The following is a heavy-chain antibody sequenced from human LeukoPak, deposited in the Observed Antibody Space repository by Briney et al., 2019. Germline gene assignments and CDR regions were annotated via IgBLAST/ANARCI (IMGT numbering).Heavy chain of an antibody. CDR1: GGSISSGDYY. D-gene: IGHD2-2*01. J-gene: IGHJ3*02. CDR3: ARLGGIVVVPAAPGAFDI. CDR2: IYYSGST. Sequence: SETLSLTCTVSGGSISSGDYYWSWIRQPPGKGLEWIGYIYYSGSTYYNPSLKSRVTISVDTSKNQFSLRLSSVTAADTAVYYCARLGGIVVVPAAPGAFDIWGQGTMVTVSS. V-gene: IGHV4-30-4*01.